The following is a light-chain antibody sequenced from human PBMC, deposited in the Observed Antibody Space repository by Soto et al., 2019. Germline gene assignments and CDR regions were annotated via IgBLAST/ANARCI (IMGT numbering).Light chain of an antibody. V-gene: IGKV1-8*01. Sequence: IQMTQSPSSVSACVGDIVTITCRASQGISSYLAWYQQKPGKAPKLLIYAASTLQSGVPSRFSGSGSGTDFTLTISCLQSEDFATYYCQQYYSYPLTFGGGTRLEIK. CDR3: QQYYSYPLT. CDR1: QGISSY. J-gene: IGKJ5*01. CDR2: AAS.